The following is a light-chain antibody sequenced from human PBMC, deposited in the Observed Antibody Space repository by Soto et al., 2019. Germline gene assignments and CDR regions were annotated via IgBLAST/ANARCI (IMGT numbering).Light chain of an antibody. CDR3: QQYGGSPPYT. J-gene: IGKJ2*01. Sequence: EIVLTQSPVTLSLSPGERATLSCRASQSISSSYLAWYQPKPGQAPRLLIYGASSRATAIPDRFSGSGSGTDFTLTISRLEPEDFSVYYCQQYGGSPPYTFGQGTKLEIK. CDR1: QSISSSY. CDR2: GAS. V-gene: IGKV3-20*01.